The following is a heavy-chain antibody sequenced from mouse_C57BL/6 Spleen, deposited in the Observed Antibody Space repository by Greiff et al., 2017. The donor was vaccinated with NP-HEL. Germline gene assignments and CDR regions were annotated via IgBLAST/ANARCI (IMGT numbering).Heavy chain of an antibody. CDR3: ARGVIDEAMDY. J-gene: IGHJ4*01. D-gene: IGHD1-1*01. V-gene: IGHV3-6*01. Sequence: EVKLMESGPGLVKPSQSLSLTCSVTGYSITSGYYWNWIRQFPGNKLEWMGYISYDGSNNYNPSLKNRISITRDTSKNQFFLKLNSVTTEDTATYYCARGVIDEAMDYWGQGTSVTVSS. CDR1: GYSITSGYY. CDR2: ISYDGSN.